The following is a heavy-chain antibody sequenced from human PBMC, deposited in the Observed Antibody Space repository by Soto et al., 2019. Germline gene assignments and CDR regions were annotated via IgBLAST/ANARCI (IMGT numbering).Heavy chain of an antibody. D-gene: IGHD3-3*01. CDR1: GGSISSYY. J-gene: IGHJ6*02. CDR3: AREEASSRAYYDFWSGYYSYYYGRDV. CDR2: IYTSGST. V-gene: IGHV4-4*07. Sequence: SETLSLTCTVSGGSISSYYWSWIRQPAGKGLEWIGRIYTSGSTNYNPSLKSRVTMSVDTSKNQFSLKLSSVTAADPAVYYCAREEASSRAYYDFWSGYYSYYYGRDVWGQGTTVTVSS.